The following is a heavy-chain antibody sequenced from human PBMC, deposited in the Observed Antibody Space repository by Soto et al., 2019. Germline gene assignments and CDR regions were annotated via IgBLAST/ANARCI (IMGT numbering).Heavy chain of an antibody. D-gene: IGHD6-6*01. Sequence: GASVKVSCKASGGTFSSYAISWVRQAPGQGLEWMGGIIPIFGTANYAQKFQGRVTITADESTSTAYMELSSLRSEDTAVYYCARASSSSRRLYYYYYYGMDVWGQGTTVTVSS. CDR3: ARASSSSRRLYYYYYYGMDV. V-gene: IGHV1-69*13. CDR2: IIPIFGTA. J-gene: IGHJ6*02. CDR1: GGTFSSYA.